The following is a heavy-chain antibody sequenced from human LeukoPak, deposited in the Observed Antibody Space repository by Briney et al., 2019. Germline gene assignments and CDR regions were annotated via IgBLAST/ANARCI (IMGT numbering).Heavy chain of an antibody. CDR2: INHSGST. CDR3: ARDYVGVAGTFDY. V-gene: IGHV4-34*01. Sequence: ASETLSLTCAVYGGSFSVYYWSWIRQPPGKGLEWIGEINHSGSTNYNPSLKSRVSISVDTSKNQFSLKLSSVTAADTAVYFCARDYVGVAGTFDYWGQGTLVTVSS. D-gene: IGHD6-19*01. CDR1: GGSFSVYY. J-gene: IGHJ4*02.